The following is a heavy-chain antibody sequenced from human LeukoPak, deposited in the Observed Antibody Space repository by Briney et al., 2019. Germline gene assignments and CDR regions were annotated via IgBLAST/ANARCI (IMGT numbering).Heavy chain of an antibody. V-gene: IGHV4-39*07. Sequence: PSETLSLTCTVSGGSISSSSYYWGWIRQPPGKGLEWIGSIYYSGSTYYNPSLKSRVTISVDTSKNQFSLKLSSVTAADTAVYYCARSSITWAFDIWGQGTMVTVSS. CDR3: ARSSITWAFDI. CDR1: GGSISSSSYY. CDR2: IYYSGST. J-gene: IGHJ3*02. D-gene: IGHD3-10*01.